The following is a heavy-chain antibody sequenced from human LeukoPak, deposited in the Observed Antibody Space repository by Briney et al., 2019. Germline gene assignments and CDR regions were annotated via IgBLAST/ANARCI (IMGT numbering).Heavy chain of an antibody. Sequence: PSETLSLTCTVSGGSISSSSYYWDWLRQPPGKGLEWIGSIYYSGSTYYNPSLKSRVTISVDTSKNQFSLKLSSVTAADTAVYYCARLPAILRTSSGSYDGVDYWGQGTLVTVSS. CDR2: IYYSGST. J-gene: IGHJ4*02. D-gene: IGHD1-26*01. CDR3: ARLPAILRTSSGSYDGVDY. CDR1: GGSISSSSYY. V-gene: IGHV4-39*01.